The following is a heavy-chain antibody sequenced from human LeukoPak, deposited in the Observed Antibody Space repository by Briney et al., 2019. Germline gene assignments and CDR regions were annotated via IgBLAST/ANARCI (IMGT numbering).Heavy chain of an antibody. CDR1: GFTFSNAW. CDR3: TRDSDDYGDSDEFDVFDV. V-gene: IGHV3-15*01. CDR2: IKSKTDGGTT. J-gene: IGHJ3*01. D-gene: IGHD4-17*01. Sequence: PGGSLRLSCAVSGFTFSNAWMNWVRQAPGKGLEWVGRIKSKTDGGTTDYAAPVKGRFTISRDDSKNTLYLQMNSLTTEDTAVYYCTRDSDDYGDSDEFDVFDVWGQRTMVTVSS.